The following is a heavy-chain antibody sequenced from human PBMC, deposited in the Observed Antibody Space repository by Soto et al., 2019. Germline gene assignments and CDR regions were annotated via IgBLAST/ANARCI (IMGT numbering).Heavy chain of an antibody. CDR3: VRGPAVIAVGVSYFEY. Sequence: GGSLRLSCAASGFTFSSYWMSWVRQAPGKGLEWVGRSRNKARSHTTEYAASVKGRFTISRDGSKNSLYLQMNSLKTEDTAVYYCVRGPAVIAVGVSYFEYWGQGTLVTVSS. J-gene: IGHJ4*02. CDR2: SRNKARSHTT. D-gene: IGHD6-19*01. CDR1: GFTFSSYW. V-gene: IGHV3-72*01.